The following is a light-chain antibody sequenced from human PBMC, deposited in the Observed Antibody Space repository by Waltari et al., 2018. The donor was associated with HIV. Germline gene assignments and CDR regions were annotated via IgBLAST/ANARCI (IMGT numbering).Light chain of an antibody. CDR2: QDS. Sequence: SYELTQPPSVSVSPGQTASITCSGGKLGDKYACWYQQKPGQSPVLVIYQDSKRPSGFPERFSGSNSCNTATLTISGTQAMDEADYYCQAWDSSTGLYVFGTGTNVTVL. J-gene: IGLJ1*01. V-gene: IGLV3-1*01. CDR3: QAWDSSTGLYV. CDR1: KLGDKY.